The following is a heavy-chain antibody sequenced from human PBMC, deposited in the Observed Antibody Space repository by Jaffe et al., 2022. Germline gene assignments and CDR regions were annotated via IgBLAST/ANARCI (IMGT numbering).Heavy chain of an antibody. J-gene: IGHJ6*03. CDR3: AKETLEAVADYYYYYYMDV. D-gene: IGHD6-19*01. V-gene: IGHV3-9*01. CDR1: GFTFDDYA. CDR2: ISWNSGSI. Sequence: EVQLVESGGGLVQPGRSLRLSCAASGFTFDDYAMHWVRQAPGKGLEWVSGISWNSGSIGYADSVKGRFTISRDNAKNSLYLQMNSLRAEDTALYYCAKETLEAVADYYYYYYMDVWGKGTTVTVSS.